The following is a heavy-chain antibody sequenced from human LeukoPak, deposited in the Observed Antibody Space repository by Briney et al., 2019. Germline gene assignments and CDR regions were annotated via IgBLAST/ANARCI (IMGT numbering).Heavy chain of an antibody. D-gene: IGHD4-17*01. J-gene: IGHJ5*02. CDR3: AKARYDYGDPVGWFDP. V-gene: IGHV3-23*01. CDR2: ILGSGSAT. Sequence: GGSLRLSCAASGFTFSTYAMSWFRQAPGKGREWVSSILGSGSATYYADSVKGRFTISRDNSQNTLYLQMHTLRAEDTAIYYCAKARYDYGDPVGWFDPWGQGTLVTVSS. CDR1: GFTFSTYA.